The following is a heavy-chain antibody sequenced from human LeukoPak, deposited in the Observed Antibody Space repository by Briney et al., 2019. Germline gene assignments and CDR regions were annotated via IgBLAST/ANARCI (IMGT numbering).Heavy chain of an antibody. CDR1: GFTFSSYG. CDR2: IWYGGSNE. V-gene: IGHV3-33*08. CDR3: ARAMVRGVHDAFDI. J-gene: IGHJ3*02. D-gene: IGHD3-10*01. Sequence: GGSLRLSCAASGFTFSSYGMHWVRQAPGKGLEWVAVIWYGGSNEYYADSVKGRFIISRDNSKNTLYLQMNSLRVEDTAVYYCARAMVRGVHDAFDIWGQGTMVTVSS.